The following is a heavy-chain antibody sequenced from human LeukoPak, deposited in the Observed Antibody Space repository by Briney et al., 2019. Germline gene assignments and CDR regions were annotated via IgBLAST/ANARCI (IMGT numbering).Heavy chain of an antibody. Sequence: PSETLSLTCTVSGGSISSYYWSWIRQPPGKGLEWIGYIYYSGSINYNPSLKSRVTISVATSKNQFSLKLSSVTAADTAVYFCARERGGSKLSGLYGRDYYYMDVWGKGTTVTVSS. CDR2: IYYSGSI. D-gene: IGHD3-16*01. CDR1: GGSISSYY. V-gene: IGHV4-59*01. J-gene: IGHJ6*03. CDR3: ARERGGSKLSGLYGRDYYYMDV.